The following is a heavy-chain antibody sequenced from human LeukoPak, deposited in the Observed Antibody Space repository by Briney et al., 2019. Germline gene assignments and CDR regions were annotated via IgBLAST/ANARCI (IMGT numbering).Heavy chain of an antibody. V-gene: IGHV3-48*02. Sequence: PGGSLRLSCTASGFTFSTYSMNWVRQAPGRGLEWVSYISGSSSSSDGGAKQYADSVKGRFTISRDNDKNSLYLQMTSLRDEDTAVYYGAGGTGSDSWYIDYWGQGTLVSVSS. D-gene: IGHD6-13*01. CDR3: AGGTGSDSWYIDY. J-gene: IGHJ4*02. CDR2: ISGSSSSSDGGAK. CDR1: GFTFSTYS.